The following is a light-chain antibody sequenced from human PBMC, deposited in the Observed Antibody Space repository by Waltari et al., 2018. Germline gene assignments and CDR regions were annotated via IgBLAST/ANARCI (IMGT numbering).Light chain of an antibody. CDR1: SLDGGRYHS. CDR2: DVS. CDR3: CSYAGSYTFGV. Sequence: SALTQPRSVSGSPGASVTISCSGPSLDGGRYHSSSWSQQHPGKAPILIIYDVSKRPSGVHDLFSASKSGNTSSLTISGLQAEDADDYYCCSYAGSYTFGVFGGGTKLTVL. J-gene: IGLJ3*02. V-gene: IGLV2-11*01.